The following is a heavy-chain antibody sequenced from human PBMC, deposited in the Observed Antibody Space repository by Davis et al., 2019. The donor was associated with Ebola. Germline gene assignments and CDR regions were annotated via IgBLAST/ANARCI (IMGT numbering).Heavy chain of an antibody. V-gene: IGHV3-48*02. CDR2: ISSSSSTI. Sequence: PGGSLRLSCAASGFTFSSYSMNWVRQAPGKGLEWVSYISSSSSTIYYADSVKGRFTISRDNAKNSLYLQMNSLRDEDTAVYYCARVGGSGTLGDYGMDVWGQGTTVTVSS. CDR3: ARVGGSGTLGDYGMDV. CDR1: GFTFSSYS. J-gene: IGHJ6*02. D-gene: IGHD3-10*01.